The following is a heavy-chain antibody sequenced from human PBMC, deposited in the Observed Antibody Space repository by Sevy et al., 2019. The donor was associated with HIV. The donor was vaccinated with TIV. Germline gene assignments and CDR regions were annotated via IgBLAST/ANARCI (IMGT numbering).Heavy chain of an antibody. D-gene: IGHD6-19*01. CDR2: ISWNSGSI. J-gene: IGHJ3*02. CDR3: AKAIAVAGDAFDI. CDR1: GFTFDDYA. V-gene: IGHV3-9*03. Sequence: GGSLRLSCAASGFTFDDYAMHWVRQAPGKGLEWVSGISWNSGSIGYADSVKGRFTISRDNAKNSLYLQMNSLRAEDMALYYCAKAIAVAGDAFDIWGQGTMVTVSS.